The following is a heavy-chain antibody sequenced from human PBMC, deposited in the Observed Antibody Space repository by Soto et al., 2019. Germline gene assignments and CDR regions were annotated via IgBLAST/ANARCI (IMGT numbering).Heavy chain of an antibody. CDR1: GGSISNFY. CDR2: VYYTGST. Sequence: PSETLSLTCTVSGGSISNFYWSWIRQPPGKGLEWIGYVYYTGSTSYNPSLKRRVTFSADSSRGQFSLRLNSLRAEDTAVYYCAKEVVVVGFYYYYGMDVWGQGTTVTVSS. D-gene: IGHD2-2*01. J-gene: IGHJ6*02. CDR3: AKEVVVVGFYYYYGMDV. V-gene: IGHV4-59*12.